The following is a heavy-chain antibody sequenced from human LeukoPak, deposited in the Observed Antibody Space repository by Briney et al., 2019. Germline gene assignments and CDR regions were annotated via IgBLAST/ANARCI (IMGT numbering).Heavy chain of an antibody. J-gene: IGHJ6*03. CDR2: INTDGSTT. Sequence: GGSLRLSCAASGFSFSSYWMYWVRQGPGKGLVWVSRINTDGSTTHYADSVKGRFTISRDNAKNTLYMQMSSLRAEDTAVYYCAGDVGSSSVMNLWGEGTTVTVSS. CDR1: GFSFSSYW. V-gene: IGHV3-74*01. D-gene: IGHD6-6*01. CDR3: AGDVGSSSVMNL.